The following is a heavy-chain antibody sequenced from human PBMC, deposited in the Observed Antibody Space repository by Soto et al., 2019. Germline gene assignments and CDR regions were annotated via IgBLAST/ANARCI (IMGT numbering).Heavy chain of an antibody. CDR2: IKGDGSEK. CDR3: GRDEVRNGVGV. J-gene: IGHJ6*02. Sequence: GESLKISCVASGFTFSTFWMRWVRQAPGKGLEWVANIKGDGSEKRYVDSVKGRLTISRDNAKNLVYLQMNSLRVEDTALYYCGRDEVRNGVGVWGQGTMVTVSS. V-gene: IGHV3-7*01. CDR1: GFTFSTFW.